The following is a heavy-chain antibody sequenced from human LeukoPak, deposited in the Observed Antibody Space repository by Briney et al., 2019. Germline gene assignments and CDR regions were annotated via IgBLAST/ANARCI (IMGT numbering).Heavy chain of an antibody. CDR3: ASYGSGSYALDY. V-gene: IGHV4-39*07. Sequence: PSETLSLTCTVSGGSISSSSYYWGWIRQPPGQGLEWIGSIYYSGSTYYNPSLKSRVTISVDTSKNQFSLKLSSVTAADTAVYYCASYGSGSYALDYWGQGTLVTVSS. D-gene: IGHD3-10*01. CDR2: IYYSGST. CDR1: GGSISSSSYY. J-gene: IGHJ4*02.